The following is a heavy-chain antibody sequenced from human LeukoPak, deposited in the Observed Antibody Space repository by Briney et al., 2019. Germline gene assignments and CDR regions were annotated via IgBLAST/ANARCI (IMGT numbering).Heavy chain of an antibody. Sequence: GGSLRLSCAGSGFTSSSYAMSWVRQAPGKGLDWVSGIGGGDGGTYYADSVKGRFTIFRDISKNTLYLQMNSLRAEDTAVYYCAREGPSVDWGAFDIWGQGTMVTVSS. CDR2: IGGGDGGT. J-gene: IGHJ3*02. CDR3: AREGPSVDWGAFDI. D-gene: IGHD3-16*01. CDR1: GFTSSSYA. V-gene: IGHV3-23*01.